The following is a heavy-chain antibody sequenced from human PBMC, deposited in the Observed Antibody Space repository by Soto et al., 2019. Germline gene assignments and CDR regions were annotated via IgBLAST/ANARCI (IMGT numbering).Heavy chain of an antibody. D-gene: IGHD2-15*01. J-gene: IGHJ4*02. CDR2: IYPCDSET. CDR1: GYRFSTFS. CDR3: ARVKLAGRGGFDY. Sequence: PGGSLKSSCQGSGYRFSTFSIAWVCQMPGKGLEWMGLIYPCDSETRYSPSFQGHVTISADTSTNTAYLQWSSLKAADTAVYYCARVKLAGRGGFDYWGLGTLVTVSS. V-gene: IGHV5-51*03.